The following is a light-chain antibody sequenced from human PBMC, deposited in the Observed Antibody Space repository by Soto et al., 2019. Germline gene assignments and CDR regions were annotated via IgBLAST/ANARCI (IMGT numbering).Light chain of an antibody. V-gene: IGKV3-20*01. CDR3: QQYEASPPIT. CDR2: DAT. Sequence: EIVLTQSPGTLSLSPGERATLSCRASQSVSSSYLAWYQQKPGQAPRLLIYDATRRATGIPDRFSGSGTGTDFTLTISRLEPEDFAVYYCQQYEASPPITFGQGTRLEIK. CDR1: QSVSSSY. J-gene: IGKJ5*01.